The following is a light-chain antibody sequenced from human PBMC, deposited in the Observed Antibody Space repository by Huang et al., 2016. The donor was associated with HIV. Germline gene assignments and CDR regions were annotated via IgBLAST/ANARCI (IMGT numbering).Light chain of an antibody. Sequence: EIVMTQSPATLSVSPGETATLSCRASQSVRSNFAWFQQKPGPPPRLLIYGASTRAAGVPARCSGSGSGTEFTLTISGLQSEDFAVYFCEQYHNWPPYTFGQGTKLEI. CDR3: EQYHNWPPYT. CDR1: QSVRSN. V-gene: IGKV3-15*01. CDR2: GAS. J-gene: IGKJ2*01.